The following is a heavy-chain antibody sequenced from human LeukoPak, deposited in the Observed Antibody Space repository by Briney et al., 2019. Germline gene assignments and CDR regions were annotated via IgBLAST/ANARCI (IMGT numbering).Heavy chain of an antibody. D-gene: IGHD3-22*01. CDR2: IYYSGST. CDR1: GGSISSGGYY. V-gene: IGHV4-31*03. J-gene: IGHJ3*02. CDR3: ARGKADYYDSYAFDI. Sequence: SETLSLTCTVSGGSISSGGYYWSWIRQHPGKGLEWIGYIYYSGSTYYNPSLKSRVTISVDTSKNQFSLKLSSVTAADTAVYYCARGKADYYDSYAFDIWGQGTMVTVSS.